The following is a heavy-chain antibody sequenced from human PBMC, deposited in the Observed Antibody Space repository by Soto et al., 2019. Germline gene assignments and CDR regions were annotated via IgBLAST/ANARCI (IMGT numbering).Heavy chain of an antibody. CDR3: AREGAAPYYYYVMDV. CDR2: IYYSGST. J-gene: IGHJ6*04. V-gene: IGHV4-31*03. D-gene: IGHD6-6*01. Sequence: TLSLTCTVSGGSISSGGYFWSWIRQHPGKGLEWIGFIYYSGSTYYNPSLKSRVTISVDTSKNQFSLKLSSVTAADTAVYYCAREGAAPYYYYVMDVWGKGTTVTVSS. CDR1: GGSISSGGYF.